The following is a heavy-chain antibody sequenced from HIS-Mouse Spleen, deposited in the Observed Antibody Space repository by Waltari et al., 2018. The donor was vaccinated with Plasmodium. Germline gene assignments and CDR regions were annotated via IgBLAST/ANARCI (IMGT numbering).Heavy chain of an antibody. CDR2: IYYSGIT. Sequence: QLQLQESGPGLVKPSETLSLTCTVSGGSISSSSYYWGWIRQPPGKGLEWIGSIYYSGITYHNPALKSRVTISVDTSKNQFSLKLSAVTAADTAVYYCARDRITGTSYFDYWGQGTLVTVSS. J-gene: IGHJ4*02. CDR3: ARDRITGTSYFDY. D-gene: IGHD1-7*01. V-gene: IGHV4-39*07. CDR1: GGSISSSSYY.